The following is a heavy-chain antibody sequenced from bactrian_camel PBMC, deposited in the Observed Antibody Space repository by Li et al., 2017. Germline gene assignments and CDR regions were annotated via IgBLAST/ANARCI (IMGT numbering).Heavy chain of an antibody. V-gene: IGHV3S1*01. CDR1: GFTFSNYW. J-gene: IGHJ4*01. Sequence: VQLVESGGGSVQAGGSLSVSCAASGFTFSNYWMYWVRRVPGKGLEWVSGINSGGGSTYYADSVKGRCTIARDNAKNTVYLQMISLESEDTALYYCAAGPWYTDEYKYWGQGTQVTVS. CDR2: INSGGGST. CDR3: AAGPWYTDEYKY. D-gene: IGHD6*01.